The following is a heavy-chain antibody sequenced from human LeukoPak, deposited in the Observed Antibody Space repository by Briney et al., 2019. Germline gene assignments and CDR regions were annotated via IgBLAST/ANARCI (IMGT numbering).Heavy chain of an antibody. CDR2: IWYDGSNK. CDR1: GFTFSSYG. D-gene: IGHD6-13*01. Sequence: GGSLRLSCAASGFTFSSYGMHWVRQAPGKGLEWVAVIWYDGSNKYYADSVKGRFTISRDNSKNTLYLQMNSLRAEDTAVYYCARDPGSSSAPDHWGQGTLVTVSS. J-gene: IGHJ4*02. CDR3: ARDPGSSSAPDH. V-gene: IGHV3-33*01.